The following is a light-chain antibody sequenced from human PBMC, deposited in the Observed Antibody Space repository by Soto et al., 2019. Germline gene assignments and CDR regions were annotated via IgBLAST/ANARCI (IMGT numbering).Light chain of an antibody. V-gene: IGLV1-40*01. Sequence: QSVLTQPPSVSGAPGQTVTISCTGSSSNIGAGYDVHWHQQLPGTAPKFFMYDNNNRPSGVPDRFSGSKSGTSASLAITGLQAEDEADYYCQSYDSSLNTFYVFGTGTKVTVL. CDR2: DNN. CDR1: SSNIGAGYD. J-gene: IGLJ1*01. CDR3: QSYDSSLNTFYV.